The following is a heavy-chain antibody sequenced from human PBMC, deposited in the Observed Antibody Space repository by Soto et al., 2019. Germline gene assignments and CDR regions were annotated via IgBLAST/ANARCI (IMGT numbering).Heavy chain of an antibody. CDR2: IIPIFGTA. CDR1: GGTFSSYA. D-gene: IGHD2-8*01. J-gene: IGHJ4*02. Sequence: QVQLVQSGAEVKKPGSSVKVSCKASGGTFSSYAISLVRQAPGQGLEWMGGIIPIFGTANYAQKFKGRVTITADESTSTAYMELSSLRSEDTAVYYCATDGDCTNGVCPAYYFDYWGQGTLVTVSS. V-gene: IGHV1-69*12. CDR3: ATDGDCTNGVCPAYYFDY.